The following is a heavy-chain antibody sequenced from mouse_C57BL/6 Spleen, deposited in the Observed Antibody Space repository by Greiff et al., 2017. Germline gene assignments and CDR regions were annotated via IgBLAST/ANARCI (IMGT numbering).Heavy chain of an antibody. V-gene: IGHV1-19*01. CDR3: SYYYGSSYVLDY. D-gene: IGHD1-1*01. Sequence: EVKLQESGPVLVKPGASVKMSCKASGYTFTDYYMNWVKQSHGKSLEWIGVINPYNGGTSYNQKFKGKATLTVDKSSSTAYMELNSLTSEDSAVYYCSYYYGSSYVLDYWGQGTTLTVSS. CDR1: GYTFTDYY. CDR2: INPYNGGT. J-gene: IGHJ2*01.